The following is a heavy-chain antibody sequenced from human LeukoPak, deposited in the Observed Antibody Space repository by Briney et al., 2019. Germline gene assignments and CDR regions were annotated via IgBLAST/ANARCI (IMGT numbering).Heavy chain of an antibody. Sequence: SETLSLTCTVSGGSISSGGYYWSWIRQHPGRGLGWIGNVYYSGSTYYNPSLKSRVTISVDTSKNQFSLKLSSVTAADTAVYYCARPYNSGWKGGFDYWGQGTLVTVSS. D-gene: IGHD6-19*01. CDR1: GGSISSGGYY. J-gene: IGHJ4*02. CDR3: ARPYNSGWKGGFDY. CDR2: VYYSGST. V-gene: IGHV4-31*03.